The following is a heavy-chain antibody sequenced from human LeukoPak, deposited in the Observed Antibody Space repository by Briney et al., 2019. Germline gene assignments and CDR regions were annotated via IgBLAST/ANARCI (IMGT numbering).Heavy chain of an antibody. CDR1: GFTFSSYS. Sequence: GGSLRLSCAASGFTFSSYSMNWVRQAPGKGLEWVSSISSSSSYIYYADSVKGRFTISRDNAKNSLYLQMNSLRAEDTAVYYCAKARLKIAAAATCWFDPWGQGTLVTVSS. J-gene: IGHJ5*02. CDR3: AKARLKIAAAATCWFDP. CDR2: ISSSSSYI. V-gene: IGHV3-21*01. D-gene: IGHD6-13*01.